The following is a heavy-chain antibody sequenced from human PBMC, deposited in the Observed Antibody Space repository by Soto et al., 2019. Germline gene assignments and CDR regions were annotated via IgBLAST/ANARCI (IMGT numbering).Heavy chain of an antibody. Sequence: SVKDSCKASGGTFSSYAISWVRQAPGQGLEWMGGIIPIFGTANYAQKFQGRVTITADESTSTAYMELSSLRSEDTAVYYCARSGRKAVAGYFDYWGQGTLVTVSS. CDR2: IIPIFGTA. V-gene: IGHV1-69*13. CDR3: ARSGRKAVAGYFDY. J-gene: IGHJ4*02. D-gene: IGHD6-19*01. CDR1: GGTFSSYA.